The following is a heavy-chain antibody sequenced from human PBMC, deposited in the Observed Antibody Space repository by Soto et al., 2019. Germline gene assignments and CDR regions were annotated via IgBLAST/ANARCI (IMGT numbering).Heavy chain of an antibody. CDR3: ARGYLYCTNGVCPPDDDAFDI. CDR1: RFTFSSYW. CDR2: INPDGNEK. V-gene: IGHV3-7*02. D-gene: IGHD2-8*01. Sequence: GGSLRLSCAASRFTFSSYWMTWVRRAPGKGLEWVANINPDGNEKNYVDSVKGRFTISRDNAKNSLYLQMNSLRAEDTAVYYCARGYLYCTNGVCPPDDDAFDIWGQGTMVTVSS. J-gene: IGHJ3*02.